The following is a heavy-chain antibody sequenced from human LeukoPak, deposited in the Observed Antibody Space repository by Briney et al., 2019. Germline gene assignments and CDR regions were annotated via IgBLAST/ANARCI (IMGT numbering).Heavy chain of an antibody. CDR2: IRSKAYGGTT. D-gene: IGHD1-26*01. J-gene: IGHJ3*02. Sequence: GGSLRLSCTASGFTFGDYAMSWVRQAPGKGLEWVGFIRSKAYGGTTEYAASVKGRFTISRDDSKSIAYLQMNSLKTEDTAVYYCTGAYRGEWEDREDAFDIWGQGTMVTVSS. CDR3: TGAYRGEWEDREDAFDI. V-gene: IGHV3-49*04. CDR1: GFTFGDYA.